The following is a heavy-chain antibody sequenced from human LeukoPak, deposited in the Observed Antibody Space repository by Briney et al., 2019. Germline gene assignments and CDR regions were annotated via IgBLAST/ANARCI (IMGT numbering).Heavy chain of an antibody. CDR2: IYYSGST. J-gene: IGHJ3*02. Sequence: PSETLSLTCTVSGGSISSYYWSWIRQPPGKGLEWIGYIYYSGSTNYNPSLKSRVTISVDTSKNQFSLKLSSVTAADTAVYYCAREKASYYYDDAFDIWGQGTVVTVSS. CDR3: AREKASYYYDDAFDI. D-gene: IGHD3-22*01. CDR1: GGSISSYY. V-gene: IGHV4-59*01.